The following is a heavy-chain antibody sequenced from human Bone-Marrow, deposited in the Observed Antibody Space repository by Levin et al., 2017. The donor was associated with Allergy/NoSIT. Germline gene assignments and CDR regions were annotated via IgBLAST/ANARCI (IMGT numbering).Heavy chain of an antibody. CDR3: ARNGAWSFEF. J-gene: IGHJ4*02. D-gene: IGHD2-8*01. CDR2: INRDGGDG. Sequence: PGGSLRLSCASSGFTFSGYWMAWVRQAPGKGLEWVANINRDGGDGYYVDSVKGRFTISRDNARNSLDLQMNSLRVEDTAVYYCARNGAWSFEFWGQGTLGTVSS. V-gene: IGHV3-7*02. CDR1: GFTFSGYW.